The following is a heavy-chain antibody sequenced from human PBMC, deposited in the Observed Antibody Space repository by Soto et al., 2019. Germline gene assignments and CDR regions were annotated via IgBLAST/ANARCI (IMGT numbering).Heavy chain of an antibody. V-gene: IGHV3-23*01. D-gene: IGHD3-22*01. Sequence: GGSLRLSCAASGFTFSSYAMSWVRQAPGKGLEWVSAISGSGGSTYYADSVKGRFTISRDNSKNTLYLQMNSLRAADTAVYYCAKESSGYTLNYYYYGMDVWGQGTTVTVSS. CDR1: GFTFSSYA. CDR3: AKESSGYTLNYYYYGMDV. CDR2: ISGSGGST. J-gene: IGHJ6*02.